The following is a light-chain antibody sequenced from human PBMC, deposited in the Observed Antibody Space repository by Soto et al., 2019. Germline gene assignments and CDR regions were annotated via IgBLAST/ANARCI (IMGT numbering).Light chain of an antibody. J-gene: IGKJ1*01. CDR1: QSVSNN. V-gene: IGKV3-15*01. Sequence: EIVLTQSPATLSVSPGERAALSCRASQSVSNNLAWYQQKPGQPPRLLVYGASTRATGIPARFSGSGAGTDFTLTITSLQSEDFGVYFCQQYKDWPTTFGQGTKVDIK. CDR3: QQYKDWPTT. CDR2: GAS.